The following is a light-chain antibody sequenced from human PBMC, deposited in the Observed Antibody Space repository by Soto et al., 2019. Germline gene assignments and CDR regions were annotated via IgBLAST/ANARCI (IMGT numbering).Light chain of an antibody. J-gene: IGKJ5*01. CDR2: GAS. CDR3: QQSHSTPIT. CDR1: QNISSY. V-gene: IGKV1-39*01. Sequence: DIQMTQSPSSLSASVGDRVTITCRASQNISSYLNWYHQKPGEVPKLLIYGASTLQSGVPSGFSGSGSGTDFTLTISSLQPEDFATYYCQQSHSTPITFGQGTRLEMK.